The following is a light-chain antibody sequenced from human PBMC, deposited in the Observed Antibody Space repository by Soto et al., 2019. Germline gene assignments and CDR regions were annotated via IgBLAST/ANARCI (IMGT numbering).Light chain of an antibody. Sequence: QSVLTQPPSVSGAPGQRVTISCTGSSSNIGAGYDVHWYQQLPGTAPKLLIYGNSNRPAGVPDRFSGSKSGTSASLAITGLQAEDEADYYCQNYDRSLTGGVFGGGTKLTVL. CDR1: SSNIGAGYD. CDR2: GNS. V-gene: IGLV1-40*01. J-gene: IGLJ2*01. CDR3: QNYDRSLTGGV.